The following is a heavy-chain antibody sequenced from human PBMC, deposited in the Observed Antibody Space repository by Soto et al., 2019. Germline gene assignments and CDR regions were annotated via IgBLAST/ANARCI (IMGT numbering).Heavy chain of an antibody. CDR1: GGSFSGYY. CDR3: ARERSTTVTTLGTFDI. V-gene: IGHV4-34*01. D-gene: IGHD4-17*01. CDR2: INHSGST. Sequence: QVQLQQWGAGLLKPSETLSLTCAVYGGSFSGYYWSWIRQPPGKGLEWIGEINHSGSTNYNPSLKSRVTISVDTSKNQFSLKLSSVTAADTAVYYCARERSTTVTTLGTFDIWGQGTMVTVSS. J-gene: IGHJ3*02.